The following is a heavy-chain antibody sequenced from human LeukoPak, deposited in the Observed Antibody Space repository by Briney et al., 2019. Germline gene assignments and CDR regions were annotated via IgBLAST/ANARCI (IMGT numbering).Heavy chain of an antibody. CDR1: GGSISSYY. J-gene: IGHJ5*02. CDR3: ARNVDTAMVTGFDP. V-gene: IGHV4-59*01. Sequence: SGTLSLTCTVSGGSISSYYWSWIRQPPGKGLGWIGYIYYSGSTNYNPSLKSRVTISVDTSKNQFSLKLSSVTAADTAVYYCARNVDTAMVTGFDPWGQGTLVTVSS. CDR2: IYYSGST. D-gene: IGHD5-18*01.